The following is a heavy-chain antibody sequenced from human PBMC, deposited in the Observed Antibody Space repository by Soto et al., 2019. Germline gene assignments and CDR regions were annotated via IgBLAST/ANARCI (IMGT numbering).Heavy chain of an antibody. CDR1: GYTFTSYD. CDR2: MNPNSGNT. V-gene: IGHV1-8*01. CDR3: AGAVCSSTSCYVWEAFDI. D-gene: IGHD2-2*01. J-gene: IGHJ3*02. Sequence: ASVKVSCKASGYTFTSYDINWVRQATGQGLEWMGWMNPNSGNTGYAQKFQGRVTMTRNTSISTAYMELSSLRSEDTAVYYCAGAVCSSTSCYVWEAFDIWGQGTMVTVSS.